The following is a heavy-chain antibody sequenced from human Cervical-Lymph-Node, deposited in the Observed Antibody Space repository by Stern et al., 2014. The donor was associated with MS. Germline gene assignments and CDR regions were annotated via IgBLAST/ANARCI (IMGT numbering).Heavy chain of an antibody. J-gene: IGHJ4*02. D-gene: IGHD6-19*01. V-gene: IGHV3-9*01. CDR2: IDGNSGTS. Sequence: EVHLVESGGDLVQPGGALGLSCAASGFTFIDYAMHWVRQAPGEGLEWRPCIDGNSGTSIYSDAVKVRFPISRDNGRNSLYLEMNSLRIEDTALYFVVTRGSDWTFKYWGQGTLVTVSS. CDR1: GFTFIDYA. CDR3: VTRGSDWTFKY.